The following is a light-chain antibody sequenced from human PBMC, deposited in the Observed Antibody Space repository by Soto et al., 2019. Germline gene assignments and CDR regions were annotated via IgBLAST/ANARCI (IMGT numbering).Light chain of an antibody. CDR1: SSDVGGYNH. CDR2: DVS. V-gene: IGLV2-14*01. Sequence: QSVLTQPASVSGSPGQSISISCTGTSSDVGGYNHVSWYQQDPGKAPKLLIYDVSNRPSGVSSRFSGSKSANTASLTISGLQAEDVADYYCTSYTSTTTRMLFGGGTKLTVL. CDR3: TSYTSTTTRML. J-gene: IGLJ2*01.